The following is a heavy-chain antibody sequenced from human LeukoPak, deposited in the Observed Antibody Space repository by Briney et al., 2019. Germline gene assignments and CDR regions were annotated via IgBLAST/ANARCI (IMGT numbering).Heavy chain of an antibody. CDR1: GFTFSSYA. D-gene: IGHD2-8*01. V-gene: IGHV3-23*01. CDR2: ISGSGGST. Sequence: QPGGSLRLSCAASGFTFSSYAMSWVRQAPGKGLEWVSAISGSGGSTYYADSVKGRFTISRDNSKNTLYLQMNSLRAEDTAVYYCAKGRYCTNGVCYKDRAYFQHWGQGTLVTVSS. J-gene: IGHJ1*01. CDR3: AKGRYCTNGVCYKDRAYFQH.